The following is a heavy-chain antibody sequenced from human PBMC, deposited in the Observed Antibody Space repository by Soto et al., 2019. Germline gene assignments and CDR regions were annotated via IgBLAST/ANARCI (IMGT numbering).Heavy chain of an antibody. D-gene: IGHD6-19*01. CDR1: GFTFSNYG. V-gene: IGHV3-7*01. CDR3: ARVAYGNGWIFDH. Sequence: GGSLRLSCAASGFTFSNYGMSWVRQAPGKGLEWVANIKQDGSEKYYVDSVKGRFTLSRDNAQNSLQLQMNSLRAEDTAIYFCARVAYGNGWIFDHWGQGTLVTVSS. CDR2: IKQDGSEK. J-gene: IGHJ4*01.